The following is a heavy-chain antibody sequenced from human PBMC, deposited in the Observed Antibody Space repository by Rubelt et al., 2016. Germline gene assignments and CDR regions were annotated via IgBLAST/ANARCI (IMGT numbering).Heavy chain of an antibody. CDR2: IYYSGST. Sequence: QAQLQESGPGLVKPSETLSLTCTVSGGSISSYYWSWIRQPPGKGLEWIGYIYYSGSTNYNPSLKSRVTISVDTSKNQFALKLSSVTAADTAVYYCAREGGGYDLYFDYWGQGTLVTVSS. CDR3: AREGGGYDLYFDY. J-gene: IGHJ4*02. D-gene: IGHD5-12*01. CDR1: GGSISSYY. V-gene: IGHV4-59*08.